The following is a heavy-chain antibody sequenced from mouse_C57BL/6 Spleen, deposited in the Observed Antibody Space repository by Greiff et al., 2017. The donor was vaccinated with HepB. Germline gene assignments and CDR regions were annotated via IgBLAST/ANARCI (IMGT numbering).Heavy chain of an antibody. J-gene: IGHJ4*01. Sequence: VQLQQSGAELARPGASVKMSCKASGYTFTSYTMHWVKQRPGKGLEWIGYINPSSGYTKYNQKFKDKATLTADKSSSTAYMQLSSLTSEDSAVYYCARSYYYGSSYDYAMDYWGQGTSVTVSS. CDR1: GYTFTSYT. CDR3: ARSYYYGSSYDYAMDY. CDR2: INPSSGYT. V-gene: IGHV1-4*01. D-gene: IGHD1-1*01.